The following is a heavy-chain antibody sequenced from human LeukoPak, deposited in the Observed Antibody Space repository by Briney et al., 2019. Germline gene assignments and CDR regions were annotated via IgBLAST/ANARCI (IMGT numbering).Heavy chain of an antibody. CDR3: AINAAAGTS. J-gene: IGHJ5*02. Sequence: PVGSLRLSCAASGFTFSSYEMNWVRQAPGKGLEWVSYISSSGSTIYYADSVKGRFTISRDNAKNSLCLQMNSLRAEDTAVYYCAINAAAGTSWGQGTLVTVSS. V-gene: IGHV3-48*03. CDR2: ISSSGSTI. CDR1: GFTFSSYE. D-gene: IGHD6-13*01.